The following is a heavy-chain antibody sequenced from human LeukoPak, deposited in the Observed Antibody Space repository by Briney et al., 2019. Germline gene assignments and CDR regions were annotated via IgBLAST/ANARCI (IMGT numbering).Heavy chain of an antibody. CDR3: ARGAYWELPPES. CDR1: GYTFSSYD. CDR2: MNPNSGHT. D-gene: IGHD1-26*01. V-gene: IGHV1-8*01. J-gene: IGHJ4*02. Sequence: ASVTVSCKASGYTFSSYDINWVRQATGQGLEWMGWMNPNSGHTGYAQKFQGRLTMTRNTSISTAYMELSSLRSEDTAVYYCARGAYWELPPESWGQGTLVTVSS.